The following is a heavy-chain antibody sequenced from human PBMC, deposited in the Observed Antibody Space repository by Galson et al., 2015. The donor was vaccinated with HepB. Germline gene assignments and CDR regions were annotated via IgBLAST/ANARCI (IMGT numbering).Heavy chain of an antibody. CDR3: ARAEDYDSSGYYYVLDY. CDR2: ISSSSSYI. Sequence: LRLSCAASGFTFSSYSMNWVRQAPGKGLEWVSSISSSSSYIYYADSVKGRFTISRDNAKNSLYLQMNSLRAEDTAVYYCARAEDYDSSGYYYVLDYWGQETLVTVSS. V-gene: IGHV3-21*01. D-gene: IGHD3-22*01. J-gene: IGHJ4*02. CDR1: GFTFSSYS.